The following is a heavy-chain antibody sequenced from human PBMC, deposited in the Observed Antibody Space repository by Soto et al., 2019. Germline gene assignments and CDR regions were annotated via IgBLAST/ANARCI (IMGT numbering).Heavy chain of an antibody. CDR1: GFTFSSYG. J-gene: IGHJ6*02. CDR2: ISYDGSNK. Sequence: GGSLRLSCAASGFTFSSYGMHWVRQAPGKGLEWVAVISYDGSNKYYADSVKGRFTISRDNSKNTLYLQMNSLRAEDTAVYYCAKDVVAARPYLGYYYYGMDVWGQGTTVTVSS. D-gene: IGHD6-6*01. V-gene: IGHV3-30*18. CDR3: AKDVVAARPYLGYYYYGMDV.